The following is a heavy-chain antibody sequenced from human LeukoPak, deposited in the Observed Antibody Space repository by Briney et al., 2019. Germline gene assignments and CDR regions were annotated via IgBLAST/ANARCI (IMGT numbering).Heavy chain of an antibody. Sequence: SETLSLTCTVSGGSISSYYWSWIRQPPGKGLEWIGYIYYSGSTNYNPSLKSRVTISVDTSKNQFSLKLSSVTAADTAVYYCARAPQMDILTGYYDYWGQGTLVTVSS. CDR1: GGSISSYY. CDR3: ARAPQMDILTGYYDY. V-gene: IGHV4-59*01. J-gene: IGHJ4*02. D-gene: IGHD3-9*01. CDR2: IYYSGST.